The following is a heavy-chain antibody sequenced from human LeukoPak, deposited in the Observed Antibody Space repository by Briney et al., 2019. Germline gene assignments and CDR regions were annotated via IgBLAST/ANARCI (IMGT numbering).Heavy chain of an antibody. CDR2: INHNGNVN. J-gene: IGHJ4*02. D-gene: IGHD1-7*01. Sequence: GGSLRLSCAASGFTFSSYWMSWARQAPGKGLEWVASINHNGNVNYYVDSVKGRFTISRDNAKNSLYLQMSNLRAEDTAVYYCVRSDNWNYLFDYWGQGTLVTVSS. CDR1: GFTFSSYW. CDR3: VRSDNWNYLFDY. V-gene: IGHV3-7*03.